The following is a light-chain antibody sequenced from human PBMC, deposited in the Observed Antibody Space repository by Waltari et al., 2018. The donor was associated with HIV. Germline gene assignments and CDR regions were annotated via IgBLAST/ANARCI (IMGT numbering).Light chain of an antibody. V-gene: IGLV2-14*01. CDR3: SSYTSSDTVV. CDR1: SSYAGGYNY. Sequence: QSALTQPASVSGSPGHSITISRTGTSSYAGGYNYISWYQQHPGKAPKLTIYEVSNRPSGVSNRFSGSKSGNTASLTISGLQAEDESNYYCSSYTSSDTVVFGGGTKLTVL. CDR2: EVS. J-gene: IGLJ2*01.